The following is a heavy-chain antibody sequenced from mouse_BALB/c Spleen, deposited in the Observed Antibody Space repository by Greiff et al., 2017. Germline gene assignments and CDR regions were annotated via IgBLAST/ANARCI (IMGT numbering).Heavy chain of an antibody. J-gene: IGHJ4*01. CDR1: GYSFTSYY. Sequence: VQLQQSGPELVKPGASVKISCKASGYSFTSYYIHWVKQRPGQGLEWIGWIFPGSGNTKYNEKFKGKATLTADTSSSTAYMQLSSLTSEDSAVYFCARSAYYGNYPSYAMDYWGQGTSVTVSS. CDR2: IFPGSGNT. D-gene: IGHD2-1*01. V-gene: IGHV1-66*01. CDR3: ARSAYYGNYPSYAMDY.